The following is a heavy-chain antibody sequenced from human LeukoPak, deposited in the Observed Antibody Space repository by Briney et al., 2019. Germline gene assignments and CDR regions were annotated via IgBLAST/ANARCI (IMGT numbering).Heavy chain of an antibody. CDR2: ISGSGGST. J-gene: IGHJ4*02. CDR3: AKSIVVVPAAKDY. CDR1: GFTFSSYA. V-gene: IGHV3-23*01. Sequence: PGGSLRLSCAASGFTFSSYAMSWVRQAPGKGLEWVSAISGSGGSTYYADSVKGRFTISRDNSKNTLYLKMNRLRAEDTAVYYCAKSIVVVPAAKDYWGQGTLVAVSS. D-gene: IGHD2-2*01.